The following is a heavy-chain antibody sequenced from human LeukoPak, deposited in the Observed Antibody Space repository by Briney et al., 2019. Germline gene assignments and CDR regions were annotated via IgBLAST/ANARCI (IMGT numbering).Heavy chain of an antibody. CDR1: DVSMGTYY. Sequence: SETLSLTCSVSDVSMGTYYWGWIRQPPGKGLEWIGYIYYSGSTTYNPSLKSRVTFSVDTSKNQFSLKLTSMTAADTAVYYCARGRLGRQHASFFDSWGQGTLVTVSS. CDR3: ARGRLGRQHASFFDS. D-gene: IGHD2-2*01. CDR2: IYYSGST. V-gene: IGHV4-59*08. J-gene: IGHJ4*02.